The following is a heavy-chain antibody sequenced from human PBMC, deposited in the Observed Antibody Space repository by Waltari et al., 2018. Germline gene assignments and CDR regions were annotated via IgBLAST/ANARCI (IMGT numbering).Heavy chain of an antibody. J-gene: IGHJ5*02. Sequence: QVQLQESGPGLVKPSETLSLTCTVSGGSIRSYYWSWIRQPPGKGLEWIGYIYYSGSTNYNPSLKSRVTISVDTSKNQFSLKLSSVTAADTAVYYCASLSSSWYQWRFDPWGQGTLVTVSS. CDR2: IYYSGST. V-gene: IGHV4-59*01. CDR3: ASLSSSWYQWRFDP. CDR1: GGSIRSYY. D-gene: IGHD6-13*01.